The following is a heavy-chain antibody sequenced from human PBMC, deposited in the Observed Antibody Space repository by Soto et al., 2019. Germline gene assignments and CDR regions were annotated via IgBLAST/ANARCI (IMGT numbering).Heavy chain of an antibody. Sequence: ASVKVSCKASGYSFSTHSIHRVRQAPGQGLEWMGWINGGNGNTKYSQKFRDRVTITRDASASTGYMELSSLRSDDTAVYYCARLGVTTSVYYYTMDVWGQGTTVTVSS. CDR3: ARLGVTTSVYYYTMDV. V-gene: IGHV1-3*01. D-gene: IGHD4-4*01. CDR2: INGGNGNT. J-gene: IGHJ6*02. CDR1: GYSFSTHS.